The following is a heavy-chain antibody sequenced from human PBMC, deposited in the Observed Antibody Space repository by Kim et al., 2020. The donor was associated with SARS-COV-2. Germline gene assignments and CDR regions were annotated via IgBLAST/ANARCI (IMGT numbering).Heavy chain of an antibody. CDR3: ARGDYDSSGYHYYEH. CDR1: GASISRGGSH. CDR2: IYYSGST. V-gene: IGHV4-31*03. Sequence: SETLSLTCTVSGASISRGGSHWSWIRQHPGKGLEWIGYIYYSGSTYYNPSLKSRATISGDTSKNQFSLKLSSVTAADTAVYYCARGDYDSSGYHYYEHWGQGTQVTVSS. D-gene: IGHD3-22*01. J-gene: IGHJ4*02.